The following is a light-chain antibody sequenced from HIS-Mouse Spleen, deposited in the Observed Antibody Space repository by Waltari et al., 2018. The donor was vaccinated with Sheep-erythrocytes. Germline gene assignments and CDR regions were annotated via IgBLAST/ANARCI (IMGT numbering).Light chain of an antibody. J-gene: IGKJ1*01. Sequence: DIQLTQSPSFLSASVGDRVTITCRASQGISSYLAWYQQKPGKAPKLLIYVASTLQSGVPSRFSGSGSGTEFTLTISSLQPEDFATYYCQQLNSYLTWTFGQGTKVEIK. V-gene: IGKV1-9*01. CDR2: VAS. CDR3: QQLNSYLTWT. CDR1: QGISSY.